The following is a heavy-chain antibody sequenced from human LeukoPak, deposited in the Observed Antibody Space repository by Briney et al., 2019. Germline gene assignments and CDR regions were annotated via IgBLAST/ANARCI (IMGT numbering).Heavy chain of an antibody. Sequence: SETLSLTCTVSGGSISSSSYYWGWIRQPPGKGLEWIGSIYYSGSTYYNPSLKSRVTISVDTSKNQFSLKLSSATAADTAVYYCARRIAVAGTPFDYWGQGTLVTVSS. CDR3: ARRIAVAGTPFDY. CDR1: GGSISSSSYY. CDR2: IYYSGST. V-gene: IGHV4-39*01. J-gene: IGHJ4*02. D-gene: IGHD6-19*01.